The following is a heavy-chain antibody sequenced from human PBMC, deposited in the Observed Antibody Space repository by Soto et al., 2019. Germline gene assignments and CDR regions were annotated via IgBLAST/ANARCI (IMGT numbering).Heavy chain of an antibody. V-gene: IGHV3-30-3*01. CDR3: XXXXXXXXXXEXCMDV. CDR2: ISYDGSNK. CDR1: GFTFSSYA. Sequence: QVQLVESGGGVVQPGRSLRLSCAASGFTFSSYAMHWVRQAPGKGLEWVAVISYDGSNKYYADSVKGRFTISRDNSKXXXXXXXXXXXXXXXXXXXXXXXXXXXXXXEXCMDVWGQGTTVTVSS. J-gene: IGHJ6*02.